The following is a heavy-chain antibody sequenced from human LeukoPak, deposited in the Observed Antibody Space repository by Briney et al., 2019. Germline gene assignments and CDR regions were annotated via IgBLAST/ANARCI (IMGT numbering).Heavy chain of an antibody. CDR1: GFTFSGYA. CDR2: ITGGGDRT. Sequence: KTGGSLRLSCAASGFTFSGYAMAWVRQAPGKGPEWVSSITGGGDRTYYADSVKGRFTVSRDNSRNTLSLQVDSLRAEDTAVYYCARFRFHNNWTPGYLGQGTLVTVSS. J-gene: IGHJ4*02. CDR3: ARFRFHNNWTPGY. V-gene: IGHV3-23*01. D-gene: IGHD1-20*01.